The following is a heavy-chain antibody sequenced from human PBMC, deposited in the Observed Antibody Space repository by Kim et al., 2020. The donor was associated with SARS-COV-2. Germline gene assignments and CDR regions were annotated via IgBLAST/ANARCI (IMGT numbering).Heavy chain of an antibody. CDR3: VTEGVSYYGLDV. Sequence: TYAGSVKGRCTVSRDNAKNTVYLQMNSLRAEDTAVYYCVTEGVSYYGLDVWGQGTTVTVSS. V-gene: IGHV3-74*03. J-gene: IGHJ6*02.